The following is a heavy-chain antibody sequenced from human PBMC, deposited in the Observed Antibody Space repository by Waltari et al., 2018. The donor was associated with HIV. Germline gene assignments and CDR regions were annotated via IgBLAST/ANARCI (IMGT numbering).Heavy chain of an antibody. CDR3: ARLEKQWSNYFDY. D-gene: IGHD6-19*01. V-gene: IGHV4-39*01. CDR1: GGSISSSSYY. CDR2: IYYSGST. Sequence: QLQLQESGPGLVKPSETLSLTCTVSGGSISSSSYYWGWIRQPPGKGLEWIGSIYYSGSTYYNPSLKSRVTISVDTSKNQFSLKLSSVTAADTAVYYCARLEKQWSNYFDYWGQGTLVTVSS. J-gene: IGHJ4*02.